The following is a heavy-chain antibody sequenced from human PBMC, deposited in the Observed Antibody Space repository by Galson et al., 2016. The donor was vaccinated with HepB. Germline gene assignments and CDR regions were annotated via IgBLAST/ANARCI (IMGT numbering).Heavy chain of an antibody. CDR2: IGISGSPI. J-gene: IGHJ4*02. Sequence: SLRLSCALPEFTSSPYSSTWVRQFPGKGLEWLSYIGISGSPIFYADSVRGRITVSRDNAKNSVSLQINNLRVADTGVYYCSGHRYSSWFDFWGRGTLVTVSS. D-gene: IGHD6-6*01. CDR3: SGHRYSSWFDF. V-gene: IGHV3-48*03. CDR1: EFTSSPYS.